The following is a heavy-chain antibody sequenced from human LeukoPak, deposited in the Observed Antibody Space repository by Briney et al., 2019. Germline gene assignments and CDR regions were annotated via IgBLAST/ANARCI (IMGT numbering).Heavy chain of an antibody. CDR2: MNPNSGNT. J-gene: IGHJ6*03. D-gene: IGHD6-13*01. Sequence: ASVKVSCKASGYTFTSYDINWVRQATGQGHEWMGWMNPNSGNTGYAQKFQGRVTMTRNTSISTAYMELSSLRSEDTAVYYCARGPSWYGYYYYYYMDVWGKGTTVTIPS. CDR1: GYTFTSYD. V-gene: IGHV1-8*01. CDR3: ARGPSWYGYYYYYYMDV.